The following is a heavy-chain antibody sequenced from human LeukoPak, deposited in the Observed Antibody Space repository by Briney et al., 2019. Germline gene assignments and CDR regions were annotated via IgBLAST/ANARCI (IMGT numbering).Heavy chain of an antibody. CDR3: ATAGNYRFDY. J-gene: IGHJ4*02. Sequence: GGSLRLSCAASGFTFSSYGMHWVRQAPGKGLEWVAVISYDGSNKYYADSVKGRFTISRDNSKNTLYLQMNSLRAEDTAVYYCATAGNYRFDYWGQGTLVTVSS. D-gene: IGHD1-7*01. CDR1: GFTFSSYG. V-gene: IGHV3-30*03. CDR2: ISYDGSNK.